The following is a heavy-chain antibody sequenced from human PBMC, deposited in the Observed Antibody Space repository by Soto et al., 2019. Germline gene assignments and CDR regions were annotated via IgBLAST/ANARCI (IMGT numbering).Heavy chain of an antibody. D-gene: IGHD6-19*01. J-gene: IGHJ6*02. V-gene: IGHV1-69*13. CDR3: ASESYYSSGWYNYYYYYGMDV. Sequence: ASVKVSCKASGGTFSSYAISWVRQAPGQGLEWMGGIIPIFGTANYAQKFQGRVTITADESTSTAYMELSSLRSEDTAVYYCASESYYSSGWYNYYYYYGMDVWGQGTTVTVSS. CDR2: IIPIFGTA. CDR1: GGTFSSYA.